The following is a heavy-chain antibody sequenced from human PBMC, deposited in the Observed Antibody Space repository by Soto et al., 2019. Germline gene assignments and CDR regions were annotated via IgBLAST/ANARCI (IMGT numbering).Heavy chain of an antibody. CDR3: ASSNIAAAGFYYYGMDV. CDR2: IYYSRRT. J-gene: IGHJ6*02. CDR1: GGSIRRNY. V-gene: IGHV4-59*01. D-gene: IGHD6-13*01. Sequence: SETLSLTCNVSGGSIRRNYRRGFGQPPGKGLEWIGYIYYSRRTNSHPSLQSRVTISVDTSKNQFSLKLSSVTAADTAVYYCASSNIAAAGFYYYGMDVWRRGTTVS.